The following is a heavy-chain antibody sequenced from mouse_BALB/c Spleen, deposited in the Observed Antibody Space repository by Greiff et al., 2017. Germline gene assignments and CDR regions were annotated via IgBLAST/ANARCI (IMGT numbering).Heavy chain of an antibody. CDR3: ARGVPFDY. Sequence: VKLQESGAELAKPGASVKMSCKASGYTFTSYWMHWVKQRPGQGLEWIGYINPSTGYTEYNQKFKDKATLTADKSSSTAYMQLSSLTSEDSAVYYCARGVPFDYWGQGTTLTVSS. CDR2: INPSTGYT. J-gene: IGHJ2*01. V-gene: IGHV1-7*01. CDR1: GYTFTSYW.